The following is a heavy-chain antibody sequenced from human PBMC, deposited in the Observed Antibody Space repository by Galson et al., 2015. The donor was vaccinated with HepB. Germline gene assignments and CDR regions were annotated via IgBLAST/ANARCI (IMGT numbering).Heavy chain of an antibody. J-gene: IGHJ4*02. CDR2: ISFDGRNK. V-gene: IGHV3-30*04. D-gene: IGHD2/OR15-2a*01. CDR1: GFTFNNYA. Sequence: SLRLSCAGSGFTFNNYAMHWVRQAPGKGLDWVAAISFDGRNKLYADSVKGRFTISRDNSKNTLSMQLYSLRPEDTALYYSARALTLKYYFDYWGQGTPVTVSS. CDR3: ARALTLKYYFDY.